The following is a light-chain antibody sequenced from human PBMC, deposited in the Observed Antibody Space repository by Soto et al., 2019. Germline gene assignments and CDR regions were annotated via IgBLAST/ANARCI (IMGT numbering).Light chain of an antibody. V-gene: IGKV3-11*01. Sequence: MVLTQSPASLSLCPGKGAGGCCRASQNISSYLIWYQQKPGQAPRLLIYDVSNRATGIPARFSGSGSGTDFTLTISSLEPEDFAVYYCQQRRNWPRTFGQGTKVDIK. CDR1: QNISSY. CDR3: QQRRNWPRT. J-gene: IGKJ1*01. CDR2: DVS.